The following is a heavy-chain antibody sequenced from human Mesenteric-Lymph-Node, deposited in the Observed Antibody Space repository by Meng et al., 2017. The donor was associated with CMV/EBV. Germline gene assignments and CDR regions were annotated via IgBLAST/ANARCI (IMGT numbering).Heavy chain of an antibody. V-gene: IGHV4-34*01. CDR3: TRGSSYDILTGYFDY. D-gene: IGHD3-9*01. CDR2: INHSGST. Sequence: QVQVHQWGAGLVKPSETLSVTCVVYGGSFSCYYWNWIRQSPEKGLEWIGEINHSGSTTYNPSFTSRIIISVDTSTNQISLNMSSVTAADTAVYYCTRGSSYDILTGYFDYWGQGALVTVSS. J-gene: IGHJ4*02. CDR1: GGSFSCYY.